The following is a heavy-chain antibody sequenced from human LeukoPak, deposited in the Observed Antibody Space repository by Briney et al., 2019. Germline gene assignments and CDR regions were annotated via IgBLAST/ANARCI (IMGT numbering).Heavy chain of an antibody. J-gene: IGHJ4*02. Sequence: GGSLRHSCAASGFTFSSYSMKWVRQAAGKGVEWVSSISSSSSYIYYADSVKGRFTISRDNAKNSLYLQMNSLRAEDTAVYYCARVFSSGWYSRSKLDYWGQGTLVTVSS. D-gene: IGHD6-19*01. CDR2: ISSSSSYI. CDR1: GFTFSSYS. V-gene: IGHV3-21*01. CDR3: ARVFSSGWYSRSKLDY.